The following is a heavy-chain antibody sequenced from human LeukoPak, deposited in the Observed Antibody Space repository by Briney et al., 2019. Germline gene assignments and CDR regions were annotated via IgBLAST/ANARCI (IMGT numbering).Heavy chain of an antibody. D-gene: IGHD6-19*01. CDR1: GYSFTTYW. Sequence: GESLQISCKGSGYSFTTYWIGWVRQMPGKGLEWMGIIYPGDSDTRYSPSFQGQVTISADKSISTAYLQWSSLKASDTAMYYCARYKKVAGSYYFDYWGQGTLVTVSS. CDR3: ARYKKVAGSYYFDY. V-gene: IGHV5-51*01. J-gene: IGHJ4*02. CDR2: IYPGDSDT.